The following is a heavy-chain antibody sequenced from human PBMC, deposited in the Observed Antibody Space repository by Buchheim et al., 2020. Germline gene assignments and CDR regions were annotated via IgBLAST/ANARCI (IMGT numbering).Heavy chain of an antibody. D-gene: IGHD5-12*01. J-gene: IGHJ4*02. CDR1: GFTFSSYS. CDR2: ISSSSSTI. Sequence: EVQLVESGGGLVQPGGSLRLSCAASGFTFSSYSMNWVRQAPGKGLEWVSYISSSSSTIYYADSVKGRFTISRDNAKHSLYLQMNSLRDEDTAVYYCARDQYSGYDFASFVDYWGQGTL. V-gene: IGHV3-48*02. CDR3: ARDQYSGYDFASFVDY.